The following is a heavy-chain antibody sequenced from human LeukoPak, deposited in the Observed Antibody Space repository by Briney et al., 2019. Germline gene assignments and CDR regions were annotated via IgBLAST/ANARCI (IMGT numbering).Heavy chain of an antibody. D-gene: IGHD5-18*01. CDR2: ISGSGGST. Sequence: PGGSLRLSCAASGFTVRSNYMSWVRQAPGKGLEWVSAISGSGGSTYYADSVKGRFTISRDNSKNTLYLQMNSLRAEDTAVYYCTKGTIWLPFDYWGQGTLVTVSS. V-gene: IGHV3-23*01. CDR3: TKGTIWLPFDY. J-gene: IGHJ4*02. CDR1: GFTVRSNY.